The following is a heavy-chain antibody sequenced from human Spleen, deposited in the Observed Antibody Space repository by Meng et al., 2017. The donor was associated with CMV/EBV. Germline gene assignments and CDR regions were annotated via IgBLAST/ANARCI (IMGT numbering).Heavy chain of an antibody. Sequence: GGSLRLSCTTSGITFGDSTMSWVRQAPGKGLEWVGFITSKASGGTTEYAASVKGRFTISRDDSKSIAYLQMNSLRTEDTAVYYCTRVGTRFLEWLLFDYWGQGTLVTVS. CDR1: GITFGDST. CDR2: ITSKASGGTT. D-gene: IGHD3-3*01. CDR3: TRVGTRFLEWLLFDY. V-gene: IGHV3-49*04. J-gene: IGHJ4*02.